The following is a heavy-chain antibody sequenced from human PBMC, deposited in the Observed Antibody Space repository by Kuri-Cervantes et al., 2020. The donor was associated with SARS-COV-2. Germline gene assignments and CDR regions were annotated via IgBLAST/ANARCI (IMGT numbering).Heavy chain of an antibody. D-gene: IGHD4-17*01. J-gene: IGHJ4*02. CDR2: IGPSNTYI. CDR1: GFTFSSYS. CDR3: ARAYGDYVFREGLDS. Sequence: GESLKISCAASGFTFSSYSMNWVRQAPGKGLEWVSSIGPSNTYIYYADSVKGRFIISRDNAKNSLYLQMNSLRVEDTALYYCARAYGDYVFREGLDSWGQGTLVTVSS. V-gene: IGHV3-21*06.